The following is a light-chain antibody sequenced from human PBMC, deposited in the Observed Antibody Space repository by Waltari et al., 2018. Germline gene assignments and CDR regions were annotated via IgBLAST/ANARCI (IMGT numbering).Light chain of an antibody. Sequence: QSALTQPASVSGSPGQSITISCTGTSSDVGGYNYFSWYQQHPGKAPKLIIFEVSNRPAGVSNRFSGSKSGNTASLTMSWLQAEDEAYYYCSSYTSSSTLVVFGGGTKLTVL. CDR3: SSYTSSSTLVV. J-gene: IGLJ2*01. CDR1: SSDVGGYNY. V-gene: IGLV2-14*01. CDR2: EVS.